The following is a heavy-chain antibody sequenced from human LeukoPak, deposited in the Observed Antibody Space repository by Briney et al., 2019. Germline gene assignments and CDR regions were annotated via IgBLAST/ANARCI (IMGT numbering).Heavy chain of an antibody. D-gene: IGHD5-12*01. CDR2: IKQDGSEK. CDR1: GFIFSKYW. V-gene: IGHV3-7*01. Sequence: GGSLRLSCEASGFIFSKYWMTWVRQAPGEGLEWVAKIKQDGSEKYYVDSVKGRFTISRDNAKNSLYLQMNSLRDDDTAVYYCARGRNVGRLSDYGGQGTLVTVSS. CDR3: ARGRNVGRLSDY. J-gene: IGHJ4*02.